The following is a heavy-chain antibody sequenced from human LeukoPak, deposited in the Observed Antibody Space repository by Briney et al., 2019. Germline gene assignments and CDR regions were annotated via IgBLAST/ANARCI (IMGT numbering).Heavy chain of an antibody. D-gene: IGHD6-6*01. Sequence: GASVKVSCKASGYTFTGYYMHWVRQAPGQGLEWMGWINPNSGGTNYAQKFQGWVTMTRDTSISTAYMELSRLRSDDTAVYYCATTARRVLSRFDYWGQGTLVTVSS. CDR3: ATTARRVLSRFDY. CDR1: GYTFTGYY. V-gene: IGHV1-2*04. J-gene: IGHJ4*02. CDR2: INPNSGGT.